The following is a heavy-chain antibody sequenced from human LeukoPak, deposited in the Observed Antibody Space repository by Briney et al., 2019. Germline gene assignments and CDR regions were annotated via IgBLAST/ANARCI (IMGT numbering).Heavy chain of an antibody. CDR3: ATSNIAARDY. V-gene: IGHV3-11*01. J-gene: IGHJ4*02. D-gene: IGHD6-6*01. CDR2: ISSSGRTI. CDR1: GFTFSDYY. Sequence: GGSLRLSCAASGFTFSDYYMSWIRQAPGKGLEWVSYISSSGRTIYYADSVKGRFTISRDNSKNSLYLQMNSLRAEDTAVYYCATSNIAARDYWGQGTLVTVRS.